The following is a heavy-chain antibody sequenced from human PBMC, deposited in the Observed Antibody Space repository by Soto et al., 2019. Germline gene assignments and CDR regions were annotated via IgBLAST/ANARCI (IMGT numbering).Heavy chain of an antibody. V-gene: IGHV4-30-4*01. CDR2: IYYSGST. CDR1: GGSISSGDYY. Sequence: PSETLSLTCTVSGGSISSGDYYWSWIRQPPGKGLEWIGYIYYSGSTYYNPSLKSRVTISVDTSKNQFSLKLASVSAADTAVYYCARAPKVSGSSQTRPDFWGQGTLVTVSS. CDR3: ARAPKVSGSSQTRPDF. J-gene: IGHJ4*02. D-gene: IGHD6-6*01.